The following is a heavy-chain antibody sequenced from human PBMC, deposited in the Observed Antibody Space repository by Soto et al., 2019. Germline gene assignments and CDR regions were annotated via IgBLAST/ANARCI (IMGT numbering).Heavy chain of an antibody. D-gene: IGHD3-16*01. CDR1: GGTFGSHT. V-gene: IGHV1-69*06. CDR2: IIPVFNAA. Sequence: QVQLVQSGAEVKKPGSSVRFSCKVSGGTFGSHTFTWVRQAPGQGLEWMGEIIPVFNAANYAQRFQDRVTITEDRSATAVYLELSRLTSAETATYFCARIETLTDHNTRGTALDFWGQGTLVIVSS. CDR3: ARIETLTDHNTRGTALDF. J-gene: IGHJ4*02.